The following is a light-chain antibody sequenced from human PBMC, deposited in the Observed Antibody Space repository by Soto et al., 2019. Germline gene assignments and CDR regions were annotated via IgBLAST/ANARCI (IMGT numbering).Light chain of an antibody. J-gene: IGKJ3*01. CDR3: HQYYNIPFT. CDR1: QDITNY. Sequence: DIQMTQSPSSLSASVGDRVTITCQASQDITNYLNWYQQKPGKAPKLLIYDASNLETGVPSRFSGSGSETDFTFTISSLQAEDVAVYYCHQYYNIPFTFGPGTTVDIK. V-gene: IGKV1-33*01. CDR2: DAS.